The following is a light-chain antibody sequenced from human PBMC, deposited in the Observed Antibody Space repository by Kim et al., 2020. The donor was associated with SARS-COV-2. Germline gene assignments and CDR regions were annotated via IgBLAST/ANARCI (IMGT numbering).Light chain of an antibody. CDR2: GAS. CDR1: QSVSSSY. J-gene: IGKJ1*01. Sequence: LSPGERATLSCRASQSVSSSYLAWYQQKPGQTPRLLIYGASSRATGIPDRFSGSGSGTDFTLTISRLEPEDFAVYYCQQYGSSRTFGQGTKVDIK. CDR3: QQYGSSRT. V-gene: IGKV3-20*01.